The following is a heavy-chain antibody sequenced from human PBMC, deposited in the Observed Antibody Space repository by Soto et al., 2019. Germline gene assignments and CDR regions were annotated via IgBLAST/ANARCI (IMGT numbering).Heavy chain of an antibody. Sequence: EVQVVESGGGLVQPGGSLRLSCAASGFTFNTYWMTWVRQAPGKGLEWVANINEDGTKKNYVDSVEGRFTISRDNGKNSLSLQMTSLRPEDTAVYYCTRDVPPFESDNAYDAFDIWGQGTLVSVSS. J-gene: IGHJ3*02. D-gene: IGHD1-1*01. CDR1: GFTFNTYW. CDR2: INEDGTKK. CDR3: TRDVPPFESDNAYDAFDI. V-gene: IGHV3-7*01.